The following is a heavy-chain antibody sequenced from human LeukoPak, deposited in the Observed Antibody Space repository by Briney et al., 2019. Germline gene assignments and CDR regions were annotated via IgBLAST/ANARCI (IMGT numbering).Heavy chain of an antibody. D-gene: IGHD3-22*01. CDR1: GFTFSSYA. Sequence: GGSLRLSCAASGFTFSSYAMSWVRQAPGKGLEWVSAISGSGGSTYYADSVKGRFTISRDNSKNTLYLQMNSLRAEDTAVYYCAKDWNPYYYDSSGYPTSHDAFDIWGQGTMVTVSS. V-gene: IGHV3-23*01. CDR3: AKDWNPYYYDSSGYPTSHDAFDI. CDR2: ISGSGGST. J-gene: IGHJ3*02.